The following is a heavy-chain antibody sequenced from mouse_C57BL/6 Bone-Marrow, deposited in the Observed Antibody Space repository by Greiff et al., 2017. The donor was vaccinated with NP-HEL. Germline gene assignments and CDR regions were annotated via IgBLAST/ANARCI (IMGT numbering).Heavy chain of an antibody. J-gene: IGHJ2*01. CDR2: IYPGSGST. Sequence: QVQLKQPGAELVKPGASVKMSCKASGYTFTSYWITWVKQRPGQGLEWIGDIYPGSGSTNYNEKFKSKATLTVDTSSSTAYMQLSSLTSEDSAVYYCARPLLYYYGLDYWGQGTTLTVSS. CDR3: ARPLLYYYGLDY. CDR1: GYTFTSYW. D-gene: IGHD1-1*01. V-gene: IGHV1-55*01.